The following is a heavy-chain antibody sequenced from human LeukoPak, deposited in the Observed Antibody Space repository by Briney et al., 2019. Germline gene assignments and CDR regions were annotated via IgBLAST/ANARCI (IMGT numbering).Heavy chain of an antibody. CDR2: ITSSGTYI. J-gene: IGHJ6*03. Sequence: GGSLRLSCAASRFDFNNYNMNWVRQAPGKGLEWVSSITSSGTYIYYADSVKGRFTISRDNAKNSLYLQMNSLRPEDTAVYYCARDPYSGSYGDYYYYYMDVWGKGTTVTISS. D-gene: IGHD1-26*01. CDR3: ARDPYSGSYGDYYYYYMDV. V-gene: IGHV3-21*01. CDR1: RFDFNNYN.